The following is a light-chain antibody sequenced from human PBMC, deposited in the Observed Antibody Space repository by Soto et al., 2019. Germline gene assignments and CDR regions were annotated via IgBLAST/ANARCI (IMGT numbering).Light chain of an antibody. Sequence: DIQMTPSPSTLSASLGDRVTITCRASQSISTWLAWYQQKPGKAPKLLIYDASSLESGVPSRFSGSASGTEFTLTISSLQPDDFATYYCQQYKSYPWTFGQGTKVDIK. CDR3: QQYKSYPWT. J-gene: IGKJ1*01. CDR2: DAS. CDR1: QSISTW. V-gene: IGKV1-5*01.